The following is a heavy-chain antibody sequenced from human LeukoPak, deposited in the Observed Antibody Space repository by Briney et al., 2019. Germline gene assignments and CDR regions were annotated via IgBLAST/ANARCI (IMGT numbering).Heavy chain of an antibody. CDR3: ARAGSWSSRPYFDY. J-gene: IGHJ4*02. CDR1: GFSFSSYV. D-gene: IGHD1-26*01. CDR2: VSGSGGST. Sequence: GGSLRLSCAASGFSFSSYVMSWVRQAPGKGLEWVSAVSGSGGSTYSADSVKGRFTISRDNSKNMVYLQTSSLRAEDTAVYYCARAGSWSSRPYFDYWGQGILVSVSS. V-gene: IGHV3-23*01.